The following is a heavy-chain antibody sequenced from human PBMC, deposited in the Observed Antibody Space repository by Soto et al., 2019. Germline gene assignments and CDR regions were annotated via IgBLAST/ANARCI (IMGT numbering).Heavy chain of an antibody. CDR3: ARDKVRLQLGGKYYYILDV. CDR1: GGTFSTSA. V-gene: IGHV1-69*12. Sequence: QVQLVQSGAEVKKPGSSVKVSCKASGGTFSTSAISWVRQARGQGLEWVGGIMPVFPTPDYAQNFQGRVSITADESTTTAYLELTSLRADDTAVYYCARDKVRLQLGGKYYYILDVWGQGTAITVSS. CDR2: IMPVFPTP. D-gene: IGHD1-1*01. J-gene: IGHJ6*02.